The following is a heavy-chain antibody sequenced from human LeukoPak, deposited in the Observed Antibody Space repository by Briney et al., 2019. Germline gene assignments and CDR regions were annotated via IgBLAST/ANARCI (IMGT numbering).Heavy chain of an antibody. CDR2: ISYDGSDN. CDR3: AKDRGTMIVVVSLFDY. V-gene: IGHV3-30*18. D-gene: IGHD3-22*01. Sequence: GGSLRLSCAASEFTFSNYVMHWVRQAPGKGLEWVAVISYDGSDNYYADSVKGRFTISRDNSKNTLYLQMNSLRAEDTAVYYCAKDRGTMIVVVSLFDYWGQGTLVTVSS. J-gene: IGHJ4*02. CDR1: EFTFSNYV.